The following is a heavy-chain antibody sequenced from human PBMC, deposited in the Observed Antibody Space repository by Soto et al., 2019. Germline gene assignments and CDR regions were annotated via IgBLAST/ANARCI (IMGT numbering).Heavy chain of an antibody. Sequence: GESLQISCKVSGYTFTNCWIGWVRQMPGKGPEWMGIIYPGDSDTKYNPSFQGQVTISADKSITTTYLQWSSLKASDTAIYYCAASIFYYGMDVWGQGTTVTVSS. J-gene: IGHJ6*02. CDR3: AASIFYYGMDV. CDR1: GYTFTNCW. V-gene: IGHV5-51*01. CDR2: IYPGDSDT.